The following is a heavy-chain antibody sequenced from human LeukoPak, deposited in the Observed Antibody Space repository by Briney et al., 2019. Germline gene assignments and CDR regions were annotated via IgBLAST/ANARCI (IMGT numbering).Heavy chain of an antibody. CDR2: INSDGSST. V-gene: IGHV3-74*01. CDR1: GFTFSSYW. J-gene: IGHJ4*02. D-gene: IGHD3-3*01. Sequence: GGSLRLSCAASGFTFSSYWMPWVRQAPGKGLVWVSRINSDGSSTSYADSVKGRFTISRDNAKNTLYLQMNSLRAEDTAVYYCARAPGPHYYDFWSGQGVSLDYWGQGTLVTVSS. CDR3: ARAPGPHYYDFWSGQGVSLDY.